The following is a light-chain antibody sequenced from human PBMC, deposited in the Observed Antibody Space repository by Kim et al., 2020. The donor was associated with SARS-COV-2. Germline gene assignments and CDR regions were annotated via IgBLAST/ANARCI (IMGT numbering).Light chain of an antibody. V-gene: IGKV3-11*01. CDR2: DAS. J-gene: IGKJ2*01. CDR1: QSISTY. Sequence: LAVSQGERATRSGGASQSISTYLAWYQKKPGQAPRLVIYDASKRATGIPARCSGSGSGTDFTLTISSLEPEDFAVYYCQQRNNWYTFGQGTKLEI. CDR3: QQRNNWYT.